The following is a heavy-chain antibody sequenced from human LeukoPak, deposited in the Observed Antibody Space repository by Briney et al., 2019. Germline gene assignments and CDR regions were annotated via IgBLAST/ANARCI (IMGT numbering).Heavy chain of an antibody. Sequence: GESLEISFKVSGYRFTTYWIRWVRPMPGKGLGWMGIIYPGDSDTRYSPSFQGQVTISADKSISTAYLQWSSLKASDTAMYYCARPHGSSGPDAFDIWGQGTMVTVSS. CDR2: IYPGDSDT. V-gene: IGHV5-51*01. J-gene: IGHJ3*02. D-gene: IGHD3-22*01. CDR1: GYRFTTYW. CDR3: ARPHGSSGPDAFDI.